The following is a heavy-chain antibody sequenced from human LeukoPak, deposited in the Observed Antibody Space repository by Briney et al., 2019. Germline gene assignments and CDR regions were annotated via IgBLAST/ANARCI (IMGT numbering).Heavy chain of an antibody. CDR1: RGSISSYY. CDR3: ARSLNTAAGRTAEYFQH. D-gene: IGHD6-13*01. Sequence: SETLSLTCTVSRGSISSYYWSWIRQPPGKGLEWIGYIYYSGSTNYNPSLKSRVTISVDTSKNQFSLKLSSVTAADTAVYYCARSLNTAAGRTAEYFQHWGQGTLVTVSS. CDR2: IYYSGST. J-gene: IGHJ1*01. V-gene: IGHV4-59*01.